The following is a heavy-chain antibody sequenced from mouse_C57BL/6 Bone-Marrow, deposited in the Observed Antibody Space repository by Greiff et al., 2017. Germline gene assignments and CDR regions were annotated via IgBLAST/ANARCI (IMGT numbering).Heavy chain of an antibody. D-gene: IGHD4-1*01. J-gene: IGHJ1*03. CDR2: IDPSDSYT. CDR3: AREGLTGTCWYFDV. Sequence: VKQSCKASGYTFTSYWMHWVKQRPGQGLEWIGEIDPSDSYTNYNQKFKGKSTLTVDKSSSTAYMQLSSLTSEDSAVYYCAREGLTGTCWYFDVWGTGTTVTVSS. V-gene: IGHV1-69*01. CDR1: GYTFTSYW.